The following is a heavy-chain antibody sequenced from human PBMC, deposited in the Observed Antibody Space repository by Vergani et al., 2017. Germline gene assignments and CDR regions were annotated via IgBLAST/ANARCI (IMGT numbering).Heavy chain of an antibody. V-gene: IGHV4-39*01. Sequence: QLQLQESGPGLVKPSETLSLTCTVSGGSISSSSYYWGWIRQPPGKGLEWIGSIYYSGRTYYNPSLKSRVTISVDTSKNQFSLKLSSVTAADTAVYYCARQPPAPIAARPRWFDPWGQGTLVTVSS. CDR2: IYYSGRT. J-gene: IGHJ5*02. D-gene: IGHD6-6*01. CDR1: GGSISSSSYY. CDR3: ARQPPAPIAARPRWFDP.